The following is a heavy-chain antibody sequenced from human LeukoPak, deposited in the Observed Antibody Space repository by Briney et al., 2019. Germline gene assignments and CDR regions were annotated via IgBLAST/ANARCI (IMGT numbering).Heavy chain of an antibody. D-gene: IGHD3-16*02. CDR1: GFPFANTW. V-gene: IGHV3-15*01. J-gene: IGHJ3*02. CDR2: IKSKHDGATT. CDR3: ATVIFVYSAFDI. Sequence: GGSLGLSCSASGFPFANTWMTWVRQAPGKGLEWVGRIKSKHDGATTDYAAPVKGRFTISRDDSKNTLYLQMTSFNAEDSAVYFCATVIFVYSAFDIWGQGTVVTVSS.